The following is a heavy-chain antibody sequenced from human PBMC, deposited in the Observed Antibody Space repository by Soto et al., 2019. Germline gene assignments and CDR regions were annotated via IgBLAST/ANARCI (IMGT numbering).Heavy chain of an antibody. D-gene: IGHD5-12*01. J-gene: IGHJ4*02. CDR2: IIPIFGTA. V-gene: IGHV1-69*13. CDR1: GGTFSSYA. Sequence: SVKVSCTASGGTFSSYAISWVRQAPGQGLEWMGGIIPIFGTANYAQKFQGRVTITADESTSTAYMELSSLRSEDTAVYYCARVGYSGYDREEYYFDYWGQGTLVTVSS. CDR3: ARVGYSGYDREEYYFDY.